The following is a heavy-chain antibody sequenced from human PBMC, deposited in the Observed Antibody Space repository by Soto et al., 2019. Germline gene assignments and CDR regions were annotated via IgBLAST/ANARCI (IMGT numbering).Heavy chain of an antibody. V-gene: IGHV3-33*01. CDR2: IWYDGSNK. D-gene: IGHD6-13*01. J-gene: IGHJ4*02. Sequence: GGSLRLSCAASGFTFSSYGMHWVRQAPGKGLEWVAVIWYDGSNKYYADSVKGRFTISRDNSKNTLYLQMNSLRAEDTAVYYCARDAIMGQQLANYFDYWGQGTLVTVS. CDR3: ARDAIMGQQLANYFDY. CDR1: GFTFSSYG.